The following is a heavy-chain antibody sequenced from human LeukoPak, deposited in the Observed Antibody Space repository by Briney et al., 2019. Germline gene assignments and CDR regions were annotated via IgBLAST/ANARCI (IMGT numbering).Heavy chain of an antibody. Sequence: GGSLRLSCLGSGFTFSSYAMDWVRQAPGQGLQWFSAVGTSAETYYADSVRGRFTISRDNSKNTLYLQMDSLRAEDTAIYYCTRKTPGRTPFDYWGQGILVTVSS. J-gene: IGHJ4*02. V-gene: IGHV3-23*01. CDR3: TRKTPGRTPFDY. CDR1: GFTFSSYA. CDR2: VGTSAET. D-gene: IGHD2-15*01.